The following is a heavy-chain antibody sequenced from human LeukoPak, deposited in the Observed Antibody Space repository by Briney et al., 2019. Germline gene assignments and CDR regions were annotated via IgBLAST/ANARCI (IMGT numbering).Heavy chain of an antibody. J-gene: IGHJ4*02. V-gene: IGHV3-30*02. D-gene: IGHD5-12*01. CDR2: IRYDGSNK. Sequence: GGSLRLSCAASRFTFSSFDVHWVRQAPGKGLEWVAFIRYDGSNKYYADSVKGRFTISRDNSKNTLYLQMNSLRAEDAAVYYCAKDWGEVALVDNWGQGTLVTVSS. CDR1: RFTFSSFD. CDR3: AKDWGEVALVDN.